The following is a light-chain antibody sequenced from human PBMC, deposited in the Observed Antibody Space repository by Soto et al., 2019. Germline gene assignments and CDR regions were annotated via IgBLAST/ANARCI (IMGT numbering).Light chain of an antibody. Sequence: QSALTQPPSAPGSPGQSVTISCTGTSSDVGGYNYVSWYQQHPGRAPKLMIYEVSKRPSGVPDRFSGSKSGNTASLTVSGLQTEAEADYYCSSYAGSNNQVFGTGTKVTVL. CDR1: SSDVGGYNY. V-gene: IGLV2-8*01. J-gene: IGLJ1*01. CDR2: EVS. CDR3: SSYAGSNNQV.